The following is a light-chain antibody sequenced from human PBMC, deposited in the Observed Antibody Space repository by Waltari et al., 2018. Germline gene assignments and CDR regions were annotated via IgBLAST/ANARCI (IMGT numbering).Light chain of an antibody. Sequence: QLVLTQSPSASASLGASVTPTCTLSSGHSTNIIAWHQQQPEKGPRYLMKVNSDGSHSKGDQIPDRFSGSSSGAEHYLTISSLQSEDEADYYCQTGGHGTWVFGGGTKLTVL. CDR2: VNSDGSH. V-gene: IGLV4-69*01. J-gene: IGLJ3*02. CDR3: QTGGHGTWV. CDR1: SGHSTNI.